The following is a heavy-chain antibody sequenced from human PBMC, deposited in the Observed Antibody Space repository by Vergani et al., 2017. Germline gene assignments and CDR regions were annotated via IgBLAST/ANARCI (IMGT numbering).Heavy chain of an antibody. V-gene: IGHV1-18*01. D-gene: IGHD2-2*01. J-gene: IGHJ2*01. CDR2: ISPHTGRT. Sequence: QIQLVQSAAEVKKPGAALNVSCKASGYTFRNKDISWLRQAPGQGLEWMGSISPHTGRTTTAQQFQDRVIMTTDTSTSTAYLSLGTLTSDDPAVYFCARNFLGRDIEVVPTAPFWLFDLWGRGTRVTVSS. CDR3: ARNFLGRDIEVVPTAPFWLFDL. CDR1: GYTFRNKD.